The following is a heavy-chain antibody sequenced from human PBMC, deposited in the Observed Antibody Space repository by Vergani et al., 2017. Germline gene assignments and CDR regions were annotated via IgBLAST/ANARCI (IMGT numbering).Heavy chain of an antibody. CDR1: GGSISSSNW. Sequence: QVQLQESGPGLVKPSGTLSLTCAVSGGSISSSNWWSWVRQPPGKGLEWSGEIYHSGSTNYNPSLKSRVTISVDKSKNQFSLKLRSVTAADTAVYYCARFLTGTTIYYYYGMDVWGQGTTVTVSS. J-gene: IGHJ6*02. CDR3: ARFLTGTTIYYYYGMDV. V-gene: IGHV4-4*02. CDR2: IYHSGST. D-gene: IGHD1-20*01.